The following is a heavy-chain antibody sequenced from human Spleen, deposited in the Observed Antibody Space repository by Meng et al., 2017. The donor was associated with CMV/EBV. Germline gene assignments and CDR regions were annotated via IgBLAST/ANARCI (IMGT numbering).Heavy chain of an antibody. CDR3: AREGFEQQLVIGATGADAFDI. J-gene: IGHJ3*02. D-gene: IGHD6-13*01. V-gene: IGHV3-23*01. Sequence: GGSLRLSCAASGFTFSSYAMSWVRQAPGKGLEWVSAISGSGGSTYYADSVKGRFTISRDNAKNSLYLQMNSLRAEDTAVYYCAREGFEQQLVIGATGADAFDIWGQGTMVT. CDR1: GFTFSSYA. CDR2: ISGSGGST.